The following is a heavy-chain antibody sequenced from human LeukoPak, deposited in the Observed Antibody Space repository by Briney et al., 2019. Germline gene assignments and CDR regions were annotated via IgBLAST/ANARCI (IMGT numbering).Heavy chain of an antibody. D-gene: IGHD6-6*01. J-gene: IGHJ5*02. Sequence: ASETLSLTCTVSGGSISSSSYYWGWVRQPPGKGLEWVGSIYYSGSTYYNPSLKSRVTISVDTSKNQFSLKLSSVTAADTAVYYCARKSSSSLGWFDPWGQGTLVTVSS. CDR2: IYYSGST. V-gene: IGHV4-39*01. CDR3: ARKSSSSLGWFDP. CDR1: GGSISSSSYY.